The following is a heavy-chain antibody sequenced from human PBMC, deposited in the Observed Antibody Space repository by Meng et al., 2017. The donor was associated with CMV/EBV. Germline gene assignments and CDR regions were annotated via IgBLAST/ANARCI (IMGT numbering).Heavy chain of an antibody. CDR2: INHSGST. CDR1: GGPFSGYY. CDR3: ARGDLDY. Sequence: SETLSLTCAVYGGPFSGYYWSWIRQPPGKGLEWIGEINHSGSTNYNPSLKSRVTISVDTSRNQFPLKLSSVTAADTAVYYCARGDLDYWGQGTLVTVSS. V-gene: IGHV4-34*01. J-gene: IGHJ4*02.